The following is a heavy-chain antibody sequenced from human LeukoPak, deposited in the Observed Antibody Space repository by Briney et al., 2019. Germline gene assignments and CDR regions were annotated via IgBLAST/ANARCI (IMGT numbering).Heavy chain of an antibody. V-gene: IGHV3-74*01. J-gene: IGHJ4*02. CDR2: INSDGSST. CDR3: ARAGLWFGESYFDY. D-gene: IGHD3-10*01. CDR1: GFTVSSNY. Sequence: GGSLRLSCAASGFTVSSNYMSWVRQAPGKGLVWVSRINSDGSSTSYADSVKGRFTISRDNAKNTLYLQMNSLRAEDTAVYYCARAGLWFGESYFDYWGQGTLVTVSS.